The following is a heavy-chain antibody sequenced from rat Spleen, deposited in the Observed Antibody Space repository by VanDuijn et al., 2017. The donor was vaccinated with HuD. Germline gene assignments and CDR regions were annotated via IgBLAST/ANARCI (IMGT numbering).Heavy chain of an antibody. CDR3: TRQWDY. V-gene: IGHV5-27*01. CDR1: GFTFSSFP. J-gene: IGHJ3*01. Sequence: EVQLVESGGGLVQPGRSLKLSCAASGFTFSSFPMAWVRQAPGKGLEWVASITNASGRTYYPDSVKGRFTISRDNAKSTLYLQMDSLRSEDTATYYCTRQWDYWGQGTLVTVSS. CDR2: ITNASGRT. D-gene: IGHD1-7*01.